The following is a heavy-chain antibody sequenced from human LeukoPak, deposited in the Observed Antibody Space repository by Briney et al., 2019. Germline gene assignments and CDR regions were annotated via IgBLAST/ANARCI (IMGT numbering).Heavy chain of an antibody. CDR3: ARGRGYHVDY. CDR2: INHSGST. J-gene: IGHJ4*02. CDR1: GGSISSGGYY. V-gene: IGHV4-31*03. Sequence: SETLSLTCTVSGGSISSGGYYWSWIRQHPGKGLEWIGEINHSGSTNYNPSLKSRVTISVDTSKNQFSLKLASVTAADTAVYYCARGRGYHVDYWGQGTLVTVSS. D-gene: IGHD5-18*01.